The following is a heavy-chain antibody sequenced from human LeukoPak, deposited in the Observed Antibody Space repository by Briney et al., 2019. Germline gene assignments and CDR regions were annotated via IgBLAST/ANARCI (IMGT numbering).Heavy chain of an antibody. J-gene: IGHJ4*02. CDR3: ARGLWFGDENPPYFDY. Sequence: PSETLSLTCSVSGGSISSSNYYWSWLRQPAGKGLEWIGRIYTSESTNYNPSLKSRVTISVDTSRNQFSLKLSSVTAADTAVYYCARGLWFGDENPPYFDYWGQGILVTVSS. D-gene: IGHD3-10*01. CDR2: IYTSEST. V-gene: IGHV4-61*02. CDR1: GGSISSSNYY.